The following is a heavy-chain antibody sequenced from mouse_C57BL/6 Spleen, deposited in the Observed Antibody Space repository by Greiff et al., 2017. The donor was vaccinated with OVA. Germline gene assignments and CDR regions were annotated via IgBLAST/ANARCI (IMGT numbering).Heavy chain of an antibody. CDR2: ISSGSSTI. CDR3: AGRRAFAY. V-gene: IGHV5-17*01. D-gene: IGHD3-1*01. Sequence: EVKVVESGGGLVKPGGSLKLSCAASGFTFSDYGMHWVRQAPEKGLEWVAYISSGSSTIYYADTVKGRFTISRDNAKNTLFLQMTSLRSEDTAMYYCAGRRAFAYWGQGTLVTVSA. CDR1: GFTFSDYG. J-gene: IGHJ3*01.